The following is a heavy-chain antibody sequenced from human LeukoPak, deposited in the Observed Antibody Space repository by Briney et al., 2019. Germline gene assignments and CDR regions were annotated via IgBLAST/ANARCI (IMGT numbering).Heavy chain of an antibody. J-gene: IGHJ4*02. V-gene: IGHV1-2*02. CDR3: GRDRHWNQGNFDY. CDR2: INPNNGGT. D-gene: IGHD1-1*01. Sequence: GASVKVSCKASGYTFTDYYLHWVRQAPGQGLEWMGWINPNNGGTNSAQKFQGRVTMTRDTSIGTAYMEPNRLTYDDTAVYYCGRDRHWNQGNFDYWGQGTPVTVSS. CDR1: GYTFTDYY.